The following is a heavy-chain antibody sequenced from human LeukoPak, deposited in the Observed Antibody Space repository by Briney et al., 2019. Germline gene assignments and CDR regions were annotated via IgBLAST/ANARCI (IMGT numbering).Heavy chain of an antibody. Sequence: GGSLRLSCVGSGFTYSNYWMHWVRQAPGKGPVWVARINPDGTTTDYADSVKGRFTISRDNAKNLLYLQMNGLRADDPAVYYCAKALSWNTADRWGQGTLVTVSS. J-gene: IGHJ5*02. CDR3: AKALSWNTADR. D-gene: IGHD1/OR15-1a*01. CDR2: INPDGTTT. CDR1: GFTYSNYW. V-gene: IGHV3-74*01.